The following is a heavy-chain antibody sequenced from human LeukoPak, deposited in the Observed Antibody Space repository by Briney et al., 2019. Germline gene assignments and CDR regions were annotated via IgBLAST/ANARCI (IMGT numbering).Heavy chain of an antibody. CDR1: GGSISSHY. CDR2: ISYSGST. V-gene: IGHV4-59*08. CDR3: ARDDYGDYFDY. Sequence: KPSETLSLSCTVSGGSISSHYWSWIRQPPGKGLKWIGYISYSGSTNYNPSLKSRVNISVDTSKNQFSLKLSSVTAADTAVYYCARDDYGDYFDYWGQGTLVTVSS. J-gene: IGHJ4*02. D-gene: IGHD4-17*01.